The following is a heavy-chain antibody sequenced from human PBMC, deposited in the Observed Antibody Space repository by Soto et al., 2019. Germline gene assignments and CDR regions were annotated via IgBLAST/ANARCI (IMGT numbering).Heavy chain of an antibody. V-gene: IGHV1-18*03. J-gene: IGHJ5*02. D-gene: IGHD2-15*01. CDR3: ARDVSGDHNWFDP. Sequence: SAEVSCKASGYTFNSYGISWVRRAPGQGLEWMGWISAYNGNTNYAQKLQGRVTMTTDTSTSTAYMELRSLRSDDMAVYYCARDVSGDHNWFDPWGQGTLVTVSS. CDR2: ISAYNGNT. CDR1: GYTFNSYG.